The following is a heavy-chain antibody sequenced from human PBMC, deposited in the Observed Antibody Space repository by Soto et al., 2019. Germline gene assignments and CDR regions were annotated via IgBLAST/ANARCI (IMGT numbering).Heavy chain of an antibody. CDR2: ISAYNGNT. V-gene: IGHV1-18*01. Sequence: VSVNLYCKAAGYTFSIYGISWVRRAPGQGLEWMGWISAYNGNTNYAQKLQGRVTMTTDTSTSTAYMELGSLRSDDTAVYYCARAPILPGIAVAGTYWGQGTLVTVSS. J-gene: IGHJ4*02. CDR1: GYTFSIYG. D-gene: IGHD6-19*01. CDR3: ARAPILPGIAVAGTY.